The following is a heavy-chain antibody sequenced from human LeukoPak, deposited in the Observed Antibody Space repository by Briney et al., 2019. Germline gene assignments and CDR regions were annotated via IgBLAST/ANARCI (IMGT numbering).Heavy chain of an antibody. V-gene: IGHV3-11*04. CDR3: ARVHNTGH. CDR2: IKSGSPII. D-gene: IGHD5-18*01. CDR1: GFSLSDYY. Sequence: PGGSLRLSCAASGFSLSDYYVTWLRQVPGKGLEWLSYIKSGSPIIFYADSVKGRFSVSRDNANNSVHLQMTNLRDDDTAVYYCARVHNTGHWGQGVQVTVSS. J-gene: IGHJ4*02.